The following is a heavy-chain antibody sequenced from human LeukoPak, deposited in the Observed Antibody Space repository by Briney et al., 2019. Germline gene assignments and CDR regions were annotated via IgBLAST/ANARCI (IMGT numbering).Heavy chain of an antibody. CDR1: GFTFSSYA. CDR2: ISYDGSNK. V-gene: IGHV3-30*04. J-gene: IGHJ4*02. Sequence: GGSLRLSCAASGFTFSSYAMHWVRQAPGKGLEWVAGISYDGSNKYYADSVKGRFTISRDNSKNTLYLQMNSLRAEDTAVYYCASDSSTFYWGQGTLVTVSS. D-gene: IGHD6-13*01. CDR3: ASDSSTFY.